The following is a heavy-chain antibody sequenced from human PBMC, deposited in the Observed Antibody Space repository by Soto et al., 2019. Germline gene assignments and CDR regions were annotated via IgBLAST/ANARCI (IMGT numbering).Heavy chain of an antibody. CDR3: ATKGMPGQNWFDP. CDR2: AHYSGST. D-gene: IGHD2-2*01. V-gene: IGHV4-39*01. J-gene: IGHJ5*02. CDR1: GGSISSGSYF. Sequence: SETLSLTCTVSGGSISSGSYFWAWIRQPPGKGLEWIGSAHYSGSTHYNPSLKSRVAISVDTSKNQVSLKLRSVTAADTAVYYCATKGMPGQNWFDPWGLGTPVTVSS.